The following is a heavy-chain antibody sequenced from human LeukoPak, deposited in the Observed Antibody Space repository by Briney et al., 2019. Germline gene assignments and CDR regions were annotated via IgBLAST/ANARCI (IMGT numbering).Heavy chain of an antibody. V-gene: IGHV3-48*04. J-gene: IGHJ4*02. CDR3: ASEYYYDSSGHEDY. CDR1: GFTFSSYS. D-gene: IGHD3-22*01. Sequence: GGSLRLSCAASGFTFSSYSMNWVRQAPGKGLEWVSYISSSSSTIYYADSVKGRFTISRDNAKNSLYLQMNSLRAEDTAVYYCASEYYYDSSGHEDYWGQGTLVTVSS. CDR2: ISSSSSTI.